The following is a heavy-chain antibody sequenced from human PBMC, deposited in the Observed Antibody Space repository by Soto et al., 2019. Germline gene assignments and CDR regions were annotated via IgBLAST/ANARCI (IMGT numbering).Heavy chain of an antibody. CDR3: ARSYRYNWNDGDWFDP. Sequence: QVQLVQSGAEVKKPGSSVKVSSKASGGTFSSYAISWVRQAPGQGLEWMGGIIPIFGTANYAQKFQGRVTITADESTSTAYMELSSLRSEDTAVYYCARSYRYNWNDGDWFDPWGQGTLVTVSS. CDR1: GGTFSSYA. D-gene: IGHD1-20*01. CDR2: IIPIFGTA. V-gene: IGHV1-69*12. J-gene: IGHJ5*02.